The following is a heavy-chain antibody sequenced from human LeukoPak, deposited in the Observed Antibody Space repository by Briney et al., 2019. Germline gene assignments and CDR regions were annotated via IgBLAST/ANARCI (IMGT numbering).Heavy chain of an antibody. Sequence: GGSLRLSCAASGFTFSNYEMNWVRQAPGKGLEWVSYISNSGSTIYYADSVKGRLTISRDNAKSSLYLQMNSLRAEDTAVYYCATRYCSGSSCYALDHWGQGTLVTVSS. CDR3: ATRYCSGSSCYALDH. J-gene: IGHJ4*01. D-gene: IGHD2-15*01. CDR2: ISNSGSTI. CDR1: GFTFSNYE. V-gene: IGHV3-48*03.